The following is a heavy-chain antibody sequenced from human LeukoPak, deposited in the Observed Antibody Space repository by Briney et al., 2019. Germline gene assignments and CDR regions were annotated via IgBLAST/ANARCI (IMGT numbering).Heavy chain of an antibody. D-gene: IGHD3-16*02. V-gene: IGHV4-59*01. CDR2: IYDSGST. CDR1: GGSISSYY. CDR3: ARDRSSGSYRYFDY. J-gene: IGHJ4*02. Sequence: PSETLSLTCTVSGGSISSYYWSWIRQPPGKALEWIGYIYDSGSTNYNPSLKSRVTISVDTSKSQFSLKLRSVTAADTAVYYCARDRSSGSYRYFDYWGQGTLVTVSS.